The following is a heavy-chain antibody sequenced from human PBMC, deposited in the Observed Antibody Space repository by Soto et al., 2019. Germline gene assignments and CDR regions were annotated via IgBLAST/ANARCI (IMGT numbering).Heavy chain of an antibody. CDR3: ARNRPNRVRWSPGGTYFDY. J-gene: IGHJ4*02. CDR1: GGSISSSSYY. CDR2: IYYSGST. Sequence: QLQLQESGPGLVKPSETLSLTCTVSGGSISSSSYYWGWIRQPPGKGLEWIGSIYYSGSTYYNPSLKSRVTISVDTSKNQFSLKLSSVTAADTAVYYCARNRPNRVRWSPGGTYFDYWGQGTLVTVSS. V-gene: IGHV4-39*01. D-gene: IGHD4-17*01.